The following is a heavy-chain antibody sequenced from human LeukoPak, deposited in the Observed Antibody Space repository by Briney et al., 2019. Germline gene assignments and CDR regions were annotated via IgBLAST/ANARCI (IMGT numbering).Heavy chain of an antibody. CDR1: GFTFSSYA. D-gene: IGHD2-8*02. CDR2: ISGSGGST. Sequence: PGGSLRLSCAASGFTFSSYATSWVRQAPGKGLEWVSAISGSGGSTYYADSVKGRFTISRDNSKNTLYLQMNSLKTEDPAVYYCTTDLDYCLCNDWGQGTLVTVSS. CDR3: TTDLDYCLCND. V-gene: IGHV3-23*01. J-gene: IGHJ4*02.